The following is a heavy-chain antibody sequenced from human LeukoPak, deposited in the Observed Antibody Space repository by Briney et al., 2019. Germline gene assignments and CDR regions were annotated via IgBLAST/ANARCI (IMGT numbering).Heavy chain of an antibody. J-gene: IGHJ4*02. CDR2: IRYGGSNK. CDR1: GFTFSSYG. V-gene: IGHV3-30*02. Sequence: GGSLRLSCAASGFTFSSYGMHWARQAPGKGLEWVAFIRYGGSNKYYADSVKGRFTISRDNSKNTLYLQMNSLRAEDTAVYYCAREQREWLDSPFDYWGQGTLVTVSS. D-gene: IGHD3-3*01. CDR3: AREQREWLDSPFDY.